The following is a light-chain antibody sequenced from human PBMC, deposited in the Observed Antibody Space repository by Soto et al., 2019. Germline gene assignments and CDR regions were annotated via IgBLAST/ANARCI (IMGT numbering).Light chain of an antibody. CDR2: TTS. CDR3: QQANRLPIT. CDR1: QDISSW. V-gene: IGKV1-12*01. J-gene: IGKJ5*01. Sequence: DIQMTQSPSFVSASVGDRVTVTCRSSQDISSWLAWYQQKPGNAPKLLIYTTSTLGSGDPSRFSGSRSGTDVTLTVSGLQPADLAAYSCQQANRLPITFGQGTRLEIK.